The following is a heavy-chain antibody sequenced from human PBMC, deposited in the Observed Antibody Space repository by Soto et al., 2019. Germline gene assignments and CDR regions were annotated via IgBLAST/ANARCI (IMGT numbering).Heavy chain of an antibody. J-gene: IGHJ4*02. Sequence: QVQLVQSGAEVKKPGASVKVSCKASGYTFTNNGINWVRQATGQGLEWMGWMNPSTGETGYTQKFQGRLDMNRDTSIATAYMELTILTSEDTAVYYCTRAGDSGAWISNWFQGTLVTVSS. CDR2: MNPSTGET. V-gene: IGHV1-8*01. CDR3: TRAGDSGAWISN. CDR1: GYTFTNNG. D-gene: IGHD7-27*01.